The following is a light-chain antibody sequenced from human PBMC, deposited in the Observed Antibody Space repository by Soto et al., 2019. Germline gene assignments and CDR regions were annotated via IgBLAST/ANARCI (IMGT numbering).Light chain of an antibody. V-gene: IGKV3-20*01. J-gene: IGKJ1*01. CDR2: GAS. CDR1: QSVSSSY. CDR3: QQYGSSPLTWT. Sequence: EIVLTQSPGTLSLSPGERATLSCRASQSVSSSYLAWYQQKPGQAPRLLIYGASSRATGIPDRFSGRGSGTDFILTISILEPEDFAVYYCQQYGSSPLTWTFGQGTKVEIK.